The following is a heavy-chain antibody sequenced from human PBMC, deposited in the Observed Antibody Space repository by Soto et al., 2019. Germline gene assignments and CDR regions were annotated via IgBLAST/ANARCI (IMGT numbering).Heavy chain of an antibody. Sequence: GASVKVSCKASGYTFTGYYMHCVRQAPGQGLEWMGWINPNSGGTNYAQKFQGRVTMTRDTSISTAYMELSRLRTDDTAVYYCARVRAVAGKRPAAFDIWGQGTMVTVSS. J-gene: IGHJ3*02. V-gene: IGHV1-2*02. CDR3: ARVRAVAGKRPAAFDI. CDR2: INPNSGGT. D-gene: IGHD6-19*01. CDR1: GYTFTGYY.